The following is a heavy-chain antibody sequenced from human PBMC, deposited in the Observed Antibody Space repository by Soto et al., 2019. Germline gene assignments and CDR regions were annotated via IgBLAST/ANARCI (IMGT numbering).Heavy chain of an antibody. Sequence: QVQLVQSGTEVKKSGSSVKVSCKASGGTSSNFVITWVRQVPGQGLEWLGGILPMFGAVKYAQKFQDRLISTADRSKQTAAMELGSLRSEDTAVYYCARPKRSGYDRGDSYYHTMDVWGHGTTVTVS. D-gene: IGHD3-3*01. CDR1: GGTSSNFV. J-gene: IGHJ6*02. CDR3: ARPKRSGYDRGDSYYHTMDV. CDR2: ILPMFGAV. V-gene: IGHV1-69*06.